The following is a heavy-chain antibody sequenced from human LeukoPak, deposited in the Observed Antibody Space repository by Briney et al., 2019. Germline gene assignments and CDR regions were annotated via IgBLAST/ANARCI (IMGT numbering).Heavy chain of an antibody. CDR2: ISGSGGST. V-gene: IGHV3-23*01. CDR3: AKDHPRQGVTAHTPFDY. Sequence: PGGSLRLSCAASGFNFSSYAMSWVRQAPGKGLEWVSAISGSGGSTYYPDSVEGRFTISRDNSKNTLYLQMNSLRAEDTAIYYCAKDHPRQGVTAHTPFDYWGQGTLVTVSS. CDR1: GFNFSSYA. J-gene: IGHJ4*02. D-gene: IGHD2-15*01.